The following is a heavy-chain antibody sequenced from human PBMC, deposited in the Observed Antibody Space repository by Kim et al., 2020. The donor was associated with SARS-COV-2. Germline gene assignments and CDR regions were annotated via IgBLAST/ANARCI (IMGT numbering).Heavy chain of an antibody. CDR3: ARDATRGGDNDC. Sequence: GGSLRLSCAASGFTFSRFWMSWVRQAPGKGLEWVANINEDGHDNYYVDAVKGRFTISRDNAKNSLYLQMNSLRAEATAVYYCARDATRGGDNDCWGQGTL. J-gene: IGHJ4*02. V-gene: IGHV3-7*03. CDR1: GFTFSRFW. D-gene: IGHD2-21*02. CDR2: INEDGHDN.